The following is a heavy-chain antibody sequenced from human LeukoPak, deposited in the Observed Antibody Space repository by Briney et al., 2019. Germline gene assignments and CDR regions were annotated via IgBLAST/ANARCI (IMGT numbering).Heavy chain of an antibody. D-gene: IGHD4/OR15-4a*01. Sequence: SETLSLTCAVYGGSFSGYYWSWIRQPPGKGLEWIGEINHSGSTNYNPSLKSRVTISVDTSKNQFSLKLSSVTAAGTAVYYCARDPTVLRAFDCWGQGTLVTVSS. J-gene: IGHJ4*02. V-gene: IGHV4-34*01. CDR1: GGSFSGYY. CDR2: INHSGST. CDR3: ARDPTVLRAFDC.